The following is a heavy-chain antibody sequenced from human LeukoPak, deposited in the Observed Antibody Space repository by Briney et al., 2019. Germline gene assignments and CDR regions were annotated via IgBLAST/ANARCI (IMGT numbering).Heavy chain of an antibody. J-gene: IGHJ3*01. CDR2: ISGDTTYI. V-gene: IGHV3-21*01. CDR3: SRRGTDASFSFFDV. D-gene: IGHD1-1*01. Sequence: TGGSLRLSCAASGFTFSSFTMHWVRQIPGERPEWVSSISGDTTYIYYADSIKGRFTISRDNTNTSLFLQMISLRAEDTATYFCSRRGTDASFSFFDVWGQGTMVTVSS. CDR1: GFTFSSFT.